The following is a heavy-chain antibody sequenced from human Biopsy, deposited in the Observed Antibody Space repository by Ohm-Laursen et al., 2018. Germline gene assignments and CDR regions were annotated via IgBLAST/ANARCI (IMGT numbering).Heavy chain of an antibody. Sequence: ASVKVSCKASGYTFAGYYLHWVRQAPGQGLEWMGMINPRGSTTSYPQIFQGRVTMTRDTSKSTVYMELSSLRSADTAVYFCARNTGWYGDLYYFDYWGQGTLVTVSS. J-gene: IGHJ4*02. CDR2: INPRGSTT. CDR3: ARNTGWYGDLYYFDY. V-gene: IGHV1-46*01. D-gene: IGHD6-19*01. CDR1: GYTFAGYY.